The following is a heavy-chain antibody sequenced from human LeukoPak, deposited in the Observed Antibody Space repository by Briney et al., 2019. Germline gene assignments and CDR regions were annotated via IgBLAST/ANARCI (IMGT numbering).Heavy chain of an antibody. CDR3: ARVEATVTTFNWFDP. CDR1: GYTFTSYD. CDR2: MNPNSGNT. D-gene: IGHD4-17*01. J-gene: IGHJ5*02. V-gene: IGHV1-8*03. Sequence: ASVKVSCKASGYTFTSYDINWVRQATGQGLEWMGWMNPNSGNTGYAQKFQGRVTITRNTSISTAYMEPSSLRSEDTAVYYCARVEATVTTFNWFDPWGQGTLVTVSS.